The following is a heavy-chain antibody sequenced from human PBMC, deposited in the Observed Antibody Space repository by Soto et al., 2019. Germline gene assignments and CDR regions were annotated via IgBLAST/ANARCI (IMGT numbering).Heavy chain of an antibody. CDR1: GFICSSYD. D-gene: IGHD2-8*02. J-gene: IGHJ3*02. CDR2: ILVGGST. V-gene: IGHV3-23*01. Sequence: SGGSLRLSCGVSGFICSSYDMSWVRQAPRKGLEWVSTILVGGSTHYEDSVKGRFTISRDTSKNTVYLQMNSLTAGDTAMYYCAKATATGGGAFEIYGQGTMVTVSS. CDR3: AKATATGGGAFEI.